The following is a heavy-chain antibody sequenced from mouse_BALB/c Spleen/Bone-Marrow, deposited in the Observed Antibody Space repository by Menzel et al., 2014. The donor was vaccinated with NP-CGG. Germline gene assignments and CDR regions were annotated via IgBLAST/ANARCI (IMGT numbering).Heavy chain of an antibody. Sequence: VQLQQSGPELVKPGASVKISCKASGYAFSSSWMNWVKQRPGQGLEWIGRIYPGDGDTNYNGKFKGTATLTADKSSSTAYMQLSSLTSEDSAVYFCARSGYGSSYDYWGQGTTLTVSS. J-gene: IGHJ2*01. V-gene: IGHV1-82*01. CDR1: GYAFSSSW. CDR2: IYPGDGDT. CDR3: ARSGYGSSYDY. D-gene: IGHD1-1*01.